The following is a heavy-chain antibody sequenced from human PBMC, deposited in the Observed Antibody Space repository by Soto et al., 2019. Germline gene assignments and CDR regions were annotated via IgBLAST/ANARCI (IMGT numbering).Heavy chain of an antibody. CDR2: ISYDGSNK. D-gene: IGHD6-19*01. J-gene: IGHJ6*02. Sequence: PGGSLRLSCAASGFTFSSYGMHWVRQAPGKGLEWVAVISYDGSNKYYADSVKGRFTISRDNSKNTLYLQMNSLRAEDTAVYYCAKDHDDGIAVAGTFYYYGMDVWGQGTTVTVSS. CDR1: GFTFSSYG. V-gene: IGHV3-30*18. CDR3: AKDHDDGIAVAGTFYYYGMDV.